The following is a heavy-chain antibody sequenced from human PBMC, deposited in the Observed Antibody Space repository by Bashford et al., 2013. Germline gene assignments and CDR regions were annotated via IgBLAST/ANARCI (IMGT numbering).Heavy chain of an antibody. CDR2: IYYSGST. D-gene: IGHD6-6*01. J-gene: IGHJ6*01. CDR3: ARGQRYTTSVSVGFVSSLMDV. CDR1: GGSISSGGYY. V-gene: IGHV4-31*03. Sequence: SETLSLTCTVSGGSISSGGYYWSWIRQHPGKGLEWIGYIYYSGSTYYNPSLKSRVTISVDTSKNQFSLKLSSVTAADTAVYYCARGQRYTTSVSVGFVSSLMDVWGPRDHGHRLL.